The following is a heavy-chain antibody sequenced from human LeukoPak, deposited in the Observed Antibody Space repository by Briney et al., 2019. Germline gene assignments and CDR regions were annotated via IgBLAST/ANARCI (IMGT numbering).Heavy chain of an antibody. CDR3: ARVRWLQPIFDY. D-gene: IGHD5-24*01. J-gene: IGHJ4*02. Sequence: SETLSLTCAVYGGSFSGYYWSWIRQPPGKGPEWIGEINHSGSTNYNPSLKSRVTISVDTSKNQFSLKLSSVTAADTAVYYCARVRWLQPIFDYWGQGTLVTVSS. CDR2: INHSGST. V-gene: IGHV4-34*01. CDR1: GGSFSGYY.